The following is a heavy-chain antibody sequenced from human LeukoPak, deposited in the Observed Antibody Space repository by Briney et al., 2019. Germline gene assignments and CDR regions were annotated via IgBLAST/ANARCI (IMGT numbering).Heavy chain of an antibody. CDR1: GFLFTNYG. Sequence: GGSLRLSCVASGFLFTNYGMHWVRQAPGKGLEWVAVIWYGGSNKYYADSVKGRFTISRDKSKNTLYLQMNSLRAEDTAVYYCAKDGLAYCGGDYYIEYYYYIDVWGKGTTVTVSS. CDR3: AKDGLAYCGGDYYIEYYYYIDV. D-gene: IGHD2-21*01. CDR2: IWYGGSNK. J-gene: IGHJ6*03. V-gene: IGHV3-30*02.